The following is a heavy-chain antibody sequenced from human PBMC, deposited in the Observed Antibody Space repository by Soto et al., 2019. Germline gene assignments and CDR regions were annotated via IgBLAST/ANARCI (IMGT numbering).Heavy chain of an antibody. D-gene: IGHD3-10*02. Sequence: GGYLRLSCAASGLTFSSYGMHWVRQAPGKGLEWVAVTSYDGSNKYYADSVKGRFTISRDNSKNTLYLQMNSLRAEDTAVYYCANVHLLTMFQPPFAYWGQGTLVIVSA. CDR2: TSYDGSNK. CDR1: GLTFSSYG. J-gene: IGHJ4*02. CDR3: ANVHLLTMFQPPFAY. V-gene: IGHV3-30*18.